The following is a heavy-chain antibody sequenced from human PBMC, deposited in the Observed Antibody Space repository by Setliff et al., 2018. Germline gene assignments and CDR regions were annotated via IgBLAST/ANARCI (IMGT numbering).Heavy chain of an antibody. V-gene: IGHV4-38-2*02. CDR3: ARERYFDWFFED. CDR1: GYSISIGFS. D-gene: IGHD3-9*01. J-gene: IGHJ4*01. Sequence: SETLSLTCAFSGYSISIGFSWVWIRQSPGKGLEWIEEINHRGSTNYSLSLRSRVPMSVDTSKKQLSLKLSTVTAADTAVYYCARERYFDWFFEDWGHGTLVTVSS. CDR2: INHRGST.